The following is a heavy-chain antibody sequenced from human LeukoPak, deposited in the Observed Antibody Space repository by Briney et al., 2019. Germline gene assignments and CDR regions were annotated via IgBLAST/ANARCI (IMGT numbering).Heavy chain of an antibody. CDR1: GFTFSSNW. J-gene: IGHJ4*02. V-gene: IGHV3-7*01. Sequence: GGSLRLSCAAFGFTFSSNWMSWVRQAPGKGLEWVANIKQDGSEKNYVDSVKGRFTISRDNAKNSLYLQMNSLRAEDTAVYYCARDAGAGFDYWGQGTLVTVSS. D-gene: IGHD6-13*01. CDR3: ARDAGAGFDY. CDR2: IKQDGSEK.